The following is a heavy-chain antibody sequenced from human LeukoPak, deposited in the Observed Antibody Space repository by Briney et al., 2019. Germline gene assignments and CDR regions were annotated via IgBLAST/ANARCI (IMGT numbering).Heavy chain of an antibody. J-gene: IGHJ4*02. CDR2: IIPIFGTA. Sequence: GASVKVSCKASGYTFTSYGISWVRQAPGQGLEWMGGIIPIFGTANYAQKFQGRVTITTDESTSTAYMELSSLRSEDTAVYYCARTLEYSSSYYFDYWGQGTLVTVSS. D-gene: IGHD6-6*01. CDR1: GYTFTSYG. CDR3: ARTLEYSSSYYFDY. V-gene: IGHV1-69*05.